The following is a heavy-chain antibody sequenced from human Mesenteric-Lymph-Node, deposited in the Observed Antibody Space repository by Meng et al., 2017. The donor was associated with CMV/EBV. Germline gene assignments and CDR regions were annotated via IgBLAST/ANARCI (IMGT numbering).Heavy chain of an antibody. D-gene: IGHD3-16*01. CDR1: WDSSSSNNAA. CDR3: AYFGDLPPLW. Sequence: QLQPAGPGLVKSSQTLSLTGTISWDSSSSNNAAWNWIRQSPARGLEWLGRTYYSSESYNDYAVSVTSRISVNLDTSKNQLSLHLNFVTPEDTAVYYCAYFGDLPPLWWGQGTLVTVSS. V-gene: IGHV6-1*01. J-gene: IGHJ4*02. CDR2: TYYSSESYN.